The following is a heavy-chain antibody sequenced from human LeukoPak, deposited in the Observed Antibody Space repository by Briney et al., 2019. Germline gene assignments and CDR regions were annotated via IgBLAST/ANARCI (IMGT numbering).Heavy chain of an antibody. CDR3: ARDYGGSSPFDY. J-gene: IGHJ4*02. CDR2: ISISGSTI. Sequence: PGGSLRLSCAASGFTFSSYEMNWVRQAPGKGLEWVSYISISGSTIFYADSVKGRFTISRDNAKNSLYLQMNSLRDEDTAVYYRARDYGGSSPFDYWGQGTLVTVSS. D-gene: IGHD4-23*01. CDR1: GFTFSSYE. V-gene: IGHV3-48*03.